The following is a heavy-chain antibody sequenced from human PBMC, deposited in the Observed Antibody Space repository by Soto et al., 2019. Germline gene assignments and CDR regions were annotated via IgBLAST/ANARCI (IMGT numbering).Heavy chain of an antibody. V-gene: IGHV4-31*03. Sequence: QVQLHESGPGLVKPSQTLSLTCTVSGDSISSGGYYWSWIRQHPGKGLEWIGYIYISGSTYYNPSLKSRLTISVDTSQNQFSLKLSAVTAADTAGYYCARVNPDTYGDPNGFDPWGQGTLVTVSS. CDR3: ARVNPDTYGDPNGFDP. J-gene: IGHJ5*02. CDR1: GDSISSGGYY. CDR2: IYISGST. D-gene: IGHD5-18*01.